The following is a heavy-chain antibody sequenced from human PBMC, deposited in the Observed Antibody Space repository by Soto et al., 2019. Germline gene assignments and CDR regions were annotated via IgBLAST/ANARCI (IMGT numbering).Heavy chain of an antibody. Sequence: SETLSLTCSVSGDSITSRTCYWGWIRQPPGKGLEWIGSIYYSGSTSYNPSLKTRVTISEDTSKNQLSLTLSSVTAADTVVYYCARHALTASIDQLQPVDYWGQGTLVTVSS. V-gene: IGHV4-39*01. CDR3: ARHALTASIDQLQPVDY. CDR2: IYYSGST. D-gene: IGHD1-1*01. J-gene: IGHJ4*02. CDR1: GDSITSRTCY.